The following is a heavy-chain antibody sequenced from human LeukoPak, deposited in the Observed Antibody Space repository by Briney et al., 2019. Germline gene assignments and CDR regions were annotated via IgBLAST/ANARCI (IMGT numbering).Heavy chain of an antibody. Sequence: GGSLRLSCAASGFTFSSYAMSWVRQAPGKGLEWVSGISGSGGSTYYADSVKGRFTISRDNAKNSVYLQMNSLRAEDTAVYYCARDRVWTVLYWGQGTLVTVSS. CDR3: ARDRVWTVLY. D-gene: IGHD6-13*01. J-gene: IGHJ4*02. V-gene: IGHV3-23*01. CDR2: ISGSGGST. CDR1: GFTFSSYA.